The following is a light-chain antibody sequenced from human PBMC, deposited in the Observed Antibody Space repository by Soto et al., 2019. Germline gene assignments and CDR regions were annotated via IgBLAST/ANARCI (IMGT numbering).Light chain of an antibody. Sequence: QSALTQPASVSGSLGQSITISCTGTSSDVGGYDYVSWYQQHPGKDPKVVIFEVTYRPSGVSSRFSGSKSGNTASLTVSGLQAEDEGDYYCSSYTTSSTVVFGGGTTLTVL. CDR3: SSYTTSSTVV. V-gene: IGLV2-14*01. J-gene: IGLJ2*01. CDR2: EVT. CDR1: SSDVGGYDY.